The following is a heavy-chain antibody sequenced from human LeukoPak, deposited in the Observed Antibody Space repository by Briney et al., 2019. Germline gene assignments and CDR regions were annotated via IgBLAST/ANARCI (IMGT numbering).Heavy chain of an antibody. CDR1: GFTFSSYS. CDR3: ARADVPASYYDISTGYQRARYYYGMDV. CDR2: ISSSSSYI. Sequence: GGSLRLSCAASGFTFSSYSMNWVRQAPGKGLEWVSSISSSSSYIYYADSVKGRFTISRDNAKNSLYLQMNSLRAEDTAVYYCARADVPASYYDISTGYQRARYYYGMDVWGQGTTVTVSS. J-gene: IGHJ6*02. D-gene: IGHD3-9*01. V-gene: IGHV3-21*01.